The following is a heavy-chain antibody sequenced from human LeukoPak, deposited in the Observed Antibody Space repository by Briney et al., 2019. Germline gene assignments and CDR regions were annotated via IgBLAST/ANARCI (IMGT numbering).Heavy chain of an antibody. CDR1: GGSISSYY. CDR3: AREIGAVTTWDYYYGMDV. V-gene: IGHV4-59*01. CDR2: IYYSGST. Sequence: ETLSLTCTVSGGSISSYYWSWIRQPPGKGLEWIGYIYYSGSTNYNPSLKSRVTISVDTSKNQFSLKLSSVAAADTAVYYCAREIGAVTTWDYYYGMDVWGQGTTVTVSS. D-gene: IGHD4-17*01. J-gene: IGHJ6*02.